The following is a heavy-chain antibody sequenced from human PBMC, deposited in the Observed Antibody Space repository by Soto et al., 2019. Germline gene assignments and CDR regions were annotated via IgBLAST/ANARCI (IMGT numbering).Heavy chain of an antibody. CDR3: VRDPMDSHYYYGMDV. J-gene: IGHJ6*02. CDR2: IYYSGST. Sequence: PSETLSLTCTVSGGSISSSSYYWGWIRQPPGKGLEWIGSIYYSGSTYYNPSLKSRVTISVDTSKNQFSLKLSSVTAADTAVYYCVRDPMDSHYYYGMDVWGQGTTVTVS. V-gene: IGHV4-39*07. CDR1: GGSISSSSYY. D-gene: IGHD3-10*01.